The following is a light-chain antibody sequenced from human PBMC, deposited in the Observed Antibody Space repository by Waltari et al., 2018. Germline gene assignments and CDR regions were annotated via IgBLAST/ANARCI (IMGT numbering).Light chain of an antibody. Sequence: QSALTQPPSASGSPGQSVTISCTGTSNDIGGYFYVSWYQQHPGKTPTLMLYAVTNRASGVPERCPGSKSGNTASLTVSGLQAEDEAEYYCASYASYNTLVFGGGTKLTVL. CDR2: AVT. V-gene: IGLV2-8*01. CDR3: ASYASYNTLV. CDR1: SNDIGGYFY. J-gene: IGLJ2*01.